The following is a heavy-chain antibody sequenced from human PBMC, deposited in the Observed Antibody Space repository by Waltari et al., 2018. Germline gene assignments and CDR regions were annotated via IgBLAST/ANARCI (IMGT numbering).Heavy chain of an antibody. Sequence: QVQLVKSGAEVKKPGASVKVSCKASGYTFTSYDINWVRQATGQGLEWMGWMNPNSGNTGYAQKFQGRVTITRNTSISTAYMELSSLRSEDTAVYYCVQLSSRYYYYGMDVWGQGTTVTVSS. CDR3: VQLSSRYYYYGMDV. CDR2: MNPNSGNT. CDR1: GYTFTSYD. V-gene: IGHV1-8*03. J-gene: IGHJ6*02. D-gene: IGHD5-18*01.